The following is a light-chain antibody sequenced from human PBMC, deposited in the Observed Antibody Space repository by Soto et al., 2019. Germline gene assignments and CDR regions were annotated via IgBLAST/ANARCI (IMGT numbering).Light chain of an antibody. CDR2: EAS. CDR3: QQSYRTPYT. J-gene: IGKJ2*01. Sequence: DIQMTQSPPTVSASVGDRVTITCRARQSISNSLAWYQQKPGKAPNLLIYEASSLQSGVPSRFSGSGSGTDFTLTISSLQPEDFATYYCQQSYRTPYTFGQGTKLETK. V-gene: IGKV1-5*01. CDR1: QSISNS.